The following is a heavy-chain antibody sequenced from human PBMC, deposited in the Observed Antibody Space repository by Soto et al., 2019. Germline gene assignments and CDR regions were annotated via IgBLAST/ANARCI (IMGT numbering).Heavy chain of an antibody. CDR3: ARRYGLGSFDY. CDR2: IYYSGST. Sequence: QVQLQESGPGLVKPSETLSLNCTVSGGSISSYYWSWIRQPPGKGLEWIGYIYYSGSTNYNPSLKSRVTISVDTSKNQFSLKLSSVTAADTAVYYCARRYGLGSFDYWGKGTLVTVSS. V-gene: IGHV4-59*08. D-gene: IGHD3-10*01. J-gene: IGHJ4*02. CDR1: GGSISSYY.